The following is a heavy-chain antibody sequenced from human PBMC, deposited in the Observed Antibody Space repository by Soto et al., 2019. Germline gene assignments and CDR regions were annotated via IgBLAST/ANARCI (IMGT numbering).Heavy chain of an antibody. CDR2: ISYDGSNK. Sequence: QVQLVESGGGVVQPGRSLRLSCAASGFPFTTYGMHWVREDPGKGLEWVAVISYDGSNKYYADSVKGRFTISRDNSKNTLYLQRNSLRPEDTALYYCVGGQYYFDYRGQGTLVTVSS. V-gene: IGHV3-30*03. J-gene: IGHJ4*02. CDR1: GFPFTTYG. CDR3: VGGQYYFDY. D-gene: IGHD3-10*01.